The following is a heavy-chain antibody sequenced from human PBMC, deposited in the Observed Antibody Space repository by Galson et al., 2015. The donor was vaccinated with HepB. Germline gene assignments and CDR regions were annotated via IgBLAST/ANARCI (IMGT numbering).Heavy chain of an antibody. CDR1: GYTFTTCA. CDR2: INAGNGDT. Sequence: SVKVSCKASGYTFTTCAVHWVRQAPGQGLEWMGWINAGNGDTKYSQKFQGRVTITRDTSASTAYMELSSLRSEDTAVYYCARVPPGAGTLDYWGQGTLVTVSS. D-gene: IGHD6-19*01. J-gene: IGHJ4*02. V-gene: IGHV1-3*01. CDR3: ARVPPGAGTLDY.